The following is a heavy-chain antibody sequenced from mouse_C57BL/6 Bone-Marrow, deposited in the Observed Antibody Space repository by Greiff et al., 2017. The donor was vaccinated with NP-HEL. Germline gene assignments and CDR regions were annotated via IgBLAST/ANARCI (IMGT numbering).Heavy chain of an antibody. CDR2: IDPSDSYT. J-gene: IGHJ4*01. V-gene: IGHV1-69*01. CDR1: GYTFTSYW. Sequence: QVQLQQPGAELVMPGASVKLSCKASGYTFTSYWMHWVKQRPGQGLEWIGEIDPSDSYTNYNQKFKGKSTLTVDKSSSTAYMQLSRLTSEDSAVYYCARNGYYGRSMDYWGQGTSVTVSS. CDR3: ARNGYYGRSMDY. D-gene: IGHD2-3*01.